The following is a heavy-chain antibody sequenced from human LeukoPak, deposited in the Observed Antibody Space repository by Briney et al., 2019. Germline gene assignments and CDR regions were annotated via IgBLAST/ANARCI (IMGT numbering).Heavy chain of an antibody. Sequence: PSETLSLTCTVSGGSISSYPWSWIRQPAGKGPEWIGRIYTSGSTNYNPSLKSRVTMSVDTSKNQFSLKLSSVTAADTAVYYCARDLPDSSGYNDYWGQGTLVTVSS. CDR2: IYTSGST. J-gene: IGHJ4*02. CDR3: ARDLPDSSGYNDY. D-gene: IGHD3-22*01. CDR1: GGSISSYP. V-gene: IGHV4-4*07.